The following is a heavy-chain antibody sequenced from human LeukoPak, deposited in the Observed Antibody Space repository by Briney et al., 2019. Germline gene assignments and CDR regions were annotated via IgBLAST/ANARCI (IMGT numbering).Heavy chain of an antibody. Sequence: PGRSLRLSCAASGFTFSSYAMHWVRQAPGKGLEWVAVISYDGSNKYYADSVKGRFTISRDNSKNTLYLQMNSLRAEDTAVYYCAKGGAFDAFDIWGQGTMVTVSS. V-gene: IGHV3-30*04. D-gene: IGHD4/OR15-4a*01. CDR3: AKGGAFDAFDI. J-gene: IGHJ3*02. CDR1: GFTFSSYA. CDR2: ISYDGSNK.